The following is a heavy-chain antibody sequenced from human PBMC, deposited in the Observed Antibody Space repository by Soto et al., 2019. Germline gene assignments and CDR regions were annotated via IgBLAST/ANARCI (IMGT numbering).Heavy chain of an antibody. J-gene: IGHJ4*02. D-gene: IGHD3-22*01. CDR1: GYTFTSYD. CDR2: IVVGSGNT. Sequence: SVKVSCKASGYTFTSYDINWVRQATGQRLEWMGWIVVGSGNTNYAQKFQERVTITRDMSTSTAYMELSSLRSEDTAVYYCAAPLRYYYDSWGQGTLVTVSS. CDR3: AAPLRYYYDS. V-gene: IGHV1-58*02.